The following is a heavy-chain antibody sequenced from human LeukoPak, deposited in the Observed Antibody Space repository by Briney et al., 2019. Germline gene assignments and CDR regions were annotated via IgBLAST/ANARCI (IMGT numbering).Heavy chain of an antibody. CDR2: IIPIFGTA. V-gene: IGHV1-69*06. J-gene: IGHJ4*02. D-gene: IGHD6-13*01. Sequence: SVKVSCKASGGTFSRYAISWVRQAPGQGLEWMGGIIPIFGTANYAQKFQGRVTITADKSTSTAYMELSSLRSEDTAVYYCARDSVWGQSSSWYHGLDYWGQGTLVTVSS. CDR1: GGTFSRYA. CDR3: ARDSVWGQSSSWYHGLDY.